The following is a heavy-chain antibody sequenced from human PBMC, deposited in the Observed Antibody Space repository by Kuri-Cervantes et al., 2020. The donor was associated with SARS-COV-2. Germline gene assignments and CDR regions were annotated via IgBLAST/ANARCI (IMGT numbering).Heavy chain of an antibody. CDR3: ANAYLPYSGSPTDY. Sequence: GGSLRLSCAASAFTFSSYAMHWVRQAPGKGLEWVAIISYDGSNKYYADSVKGRFTISRDNSKNTLYLQMNSLRAEDTAVYYCANAYLPYSGSPTDYWGQGTLVTVSS. J-gene: IGHJ4*02. D-gene: IGHD1-26*01. CDR2: ISYDGSNK. V-gene: IGHV3-30-3*01. CDR1: AFTFSSYA.